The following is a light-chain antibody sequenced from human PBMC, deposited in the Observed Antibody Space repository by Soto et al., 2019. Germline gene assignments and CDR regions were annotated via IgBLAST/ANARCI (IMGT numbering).Light chain of an antibody. CDR2: GAS. CDR3: RQYNNWPT. J-gene: IGKJ5*01. V-gene: IGKV3D-15*01. Sequence: EIVMTQSPATLSVSPGERATLSCRASQSVSSNLAWYQQKPGQAPRLLIYGASTRATGIPARFSGSVSGTEFTLTISSLQSEDLAVYYCRQYNNWPTFGKVTRLEIK. CDR1: QSVSSN.